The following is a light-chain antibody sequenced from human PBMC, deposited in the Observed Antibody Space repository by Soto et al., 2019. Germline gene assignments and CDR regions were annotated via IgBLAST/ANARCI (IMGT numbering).Light chain of an antibody. J-gene: IGKJ1*01. CDR3: QKYDSDPRT. Sequence: DIQMTQTPSSLSASVGDRVTIACRASQAISNFLAWYQQKPGKVPTLLVYGSSTLPSGVPSRFSGSGSGTDFTLTITSLQPEDAATYYCQKYDSDPRTFGQGTKVEI. V-gene: IGKV1-27*01. CDR2: GSS. CDR1: QAISNF.